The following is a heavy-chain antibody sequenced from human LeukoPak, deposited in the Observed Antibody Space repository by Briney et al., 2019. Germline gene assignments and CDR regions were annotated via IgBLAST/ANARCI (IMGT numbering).Heavy chain of an antibody. V-gene: IGHV1-46*01. Sequence: GSPKVSCKASVYTFTTSFMYWVRPAPGLGGEWGGIINRNGSSTRYAHKFQGRVTMTRDTNTRTVFMEMSGLRAEDTAVYYCARGIGNGYRLFDYWGQGTLVTVSS. D-gene: IGHD5-24*01. CDR3: ARGIGNGYRLFDY. J-gene: IGHJ4*02. CDR1: VYTFTTSF. CDR2: INRNGSST.